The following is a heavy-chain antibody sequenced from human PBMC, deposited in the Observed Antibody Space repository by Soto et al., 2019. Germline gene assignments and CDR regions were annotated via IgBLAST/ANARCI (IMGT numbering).Heavy chain of an antibody. CDR2: ISTYNGNT. Sequence: QVPLVQSGTEVKKPGASVKVSCKASGYTFTSYSLSWVRHAPGQGLKWIGWISTYNGNTNYAQNLQGRVTMTTDISTNTAYMELRSLRSDDTAVYYCARVVGGIPVAGSWNWFDPWGQGTLVTVSS. D-gene: IGHD6-19*01. V-gene: IGHV1-18*04. CDR1: GYTFTSYS. J-gene: IGHJ5*02. CDR3: ARVVGGIPVAGSWNWFDP.